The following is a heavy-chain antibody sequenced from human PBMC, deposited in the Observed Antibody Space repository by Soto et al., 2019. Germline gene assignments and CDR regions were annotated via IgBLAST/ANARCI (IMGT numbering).Heavy chain of an antibody. CDR1: GFTFSSYG. V-gene: IGHV3-30*18. D-gene: IGHD3-9*01. Sequence: QVQLVESGGGVVQPGRSLRLSCAASGFTFSSYGMHWVRQAPGKGLEWVAVISYDGSNKYYADSVKGRFTISRDNSKNTLYLQMNILRAEDTAVYYCAKDGGRYFDWPTLTFDYWGQGTLVTVSS. CDR3: AKDGGRYFDWPTLTFDY. CDR2: ISYDGSNK. J-gene: IGHJ4*02.